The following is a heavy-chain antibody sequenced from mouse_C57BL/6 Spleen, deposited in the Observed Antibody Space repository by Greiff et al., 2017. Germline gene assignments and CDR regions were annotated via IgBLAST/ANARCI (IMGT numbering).Heavy chain of an antibody. V-gene: IGHV1-82*01. CDR3: ATYSNPYFDY. J-gene: IGHJ2*01. CDR1: GYAFSSSW. CDR2: LYPGDGDT. D-gene: IGHD2-5*01. Sequence: VQLQQSGPELVKPGASVKISCKASGYAFSSSWMNWVKQRPGKGLEWIGRLYPGDGDTNSNGKFKGKATLTADKSSSTAYMQLSSLTSEDSAVYVCATYSNPYFDYWGQGTTLTVSS.